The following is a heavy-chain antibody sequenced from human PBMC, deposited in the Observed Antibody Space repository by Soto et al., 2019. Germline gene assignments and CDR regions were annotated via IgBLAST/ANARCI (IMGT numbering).Heavy chain of an antibody. CDR3: AIDYYKYDDSSGYYRSPAY. Sequence: PGGSLRLSCAASGFTFSSYAMHWVRQAPGKGLEWVALISYDGSDKDYADSVKGRFTISRDNSRNTLFLQMNSLRAEDTAVYYCAIDYYKYDDSSGYYRSPAYWGQGTLVTVSS. CDR2: ISYDGSDK. CDR1: GFTFSSYA. J-gene: IGHJ4*02. V-gene: IGHV3-30-3*01. D-gene: IGHD3-22*01.